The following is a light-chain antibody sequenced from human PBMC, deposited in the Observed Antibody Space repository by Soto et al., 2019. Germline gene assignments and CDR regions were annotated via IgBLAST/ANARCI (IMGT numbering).Light chain of an antibody. CDR1: QGISKY. Sequence: DIQMTQSLSSWSTSIGDRVAITCGASQGISKYFAWYQQKPGKVPKLLIYAASTLQSGVPSRFSGSGSGTDFTLTISSLQPEDVATYYCQKYNSALETFGQGTKV. CDR3: QKYNSALET. J-gene: IGKJ1*01. CDR2: AAS. V-gene: IGKV1-27*01.